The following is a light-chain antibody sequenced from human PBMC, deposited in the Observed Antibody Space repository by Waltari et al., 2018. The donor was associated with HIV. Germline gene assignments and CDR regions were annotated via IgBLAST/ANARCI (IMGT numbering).Light chain of an antibody. Sequence: QSALTQPASVSGSPGQSITISCTGTSSDVGGYNYVSWYQHHPGKAPKLLIYEVSNRPSGVSNPISLSKSAPTASLTLSWLQAEDAADYSCCSYGGSSNWLFVGGTKLTVL. CDR2: EVS. V-gene: IGLV2-23*02. J-gene: IGLJ2*01. CDR1: SSDVGGYNY. CDR3: CSYGGSSNWL.